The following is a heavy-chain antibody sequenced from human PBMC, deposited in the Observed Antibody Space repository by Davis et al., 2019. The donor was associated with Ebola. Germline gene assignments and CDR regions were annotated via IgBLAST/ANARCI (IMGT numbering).Heavy chain of an antibody. J-gene: IGHJ3*02. Sequence: GGSLRLSCAASGFSFSSYTMNWVRQAPGKGLEWVSSISSSGNYIYQTDSLKGRFIISRHNAKNSLYLQMNSLRAEDTAVYYCARASGWGAFDIWGQGTMVTVSS. D-gene: IGHD6-25*01. CDR3: ARASGWGAFDI. V-gene: IGHV3-21*01. CDR1: GFSFSSYT. CDR2: ISSSGNYI.